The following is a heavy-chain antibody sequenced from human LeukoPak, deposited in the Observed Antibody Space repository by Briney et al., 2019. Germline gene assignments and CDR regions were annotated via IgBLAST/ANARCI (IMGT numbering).Heavy chain of an antibody. CDR2: IGTAGDT. D-gene: IGHD1-26*01. CDR3: ARTSGSYYEFDY. V-gene: IGHV3-13*04. CDR1: GFTFSSYD. Sequence: GGSLRLSCAASGFTFSSYDMHWVRQATGKGLEWVSAIGTAGDTYYPGSVKGRFTISRENAKNSLYLQVNSLRAGDTAVYYCARTSGSYYEFDYWGQGTLVTVSS. J-gene: IGHJ4*02.